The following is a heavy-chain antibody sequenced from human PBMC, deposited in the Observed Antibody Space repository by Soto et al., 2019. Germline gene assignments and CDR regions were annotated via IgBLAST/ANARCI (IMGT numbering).Heavy chain of an antibody. V-gene: IGHV3-23*01. CDR2: ISGSGGST. CDR3: AKVEGNPSPYYHESSYCSEA. Sequence: VGSLRLSCAASGCTFSSYAMSWVRQSPGKGLEWVSAISGSGGSTYYADSVKGRFAISRDNSKNTLYLQMNSLRAEDTAVYYCAKVEGNPSPYYHESSYCSEAWGQGTQVTGSS. CDR1: GCTFSSYA. J-gene: IGHJ5*02. D-gene: IGHD3-22*01.